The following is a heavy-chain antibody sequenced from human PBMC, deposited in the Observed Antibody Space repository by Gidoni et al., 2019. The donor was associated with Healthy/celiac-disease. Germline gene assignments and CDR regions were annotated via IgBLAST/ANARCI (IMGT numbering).Heavy chain of an antibody. CDR3: ARVGELGSGSRDDAFDI. D-gene: IGHD3-10*01. Sequence: QAPGQRLAWMGWINAGNGNTKYSQKFQGRVTITRDTSASTAYMELSSLRSEDTAVYYCARVGELGSGSRDDAFDIWGQGTMVTVSS. V-gene: IGHV1-3*01. J-gene: IGHJ3*02. CDR2: INAGNGNT.